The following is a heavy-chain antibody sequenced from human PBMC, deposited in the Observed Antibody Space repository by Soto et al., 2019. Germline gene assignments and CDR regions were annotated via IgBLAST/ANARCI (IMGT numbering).Heavy chain of an antibody. V-gene: IGHV2-5*02. D-gene: IGHD3-16*01. J-gene: IGHJ5*02. CDR1: GFSLSTSGVG. CDR3: AHSLYDYVWGTNWFDP. CDR2: IYWDDDK. Sequence: QITLKESGPTLVKPTQTLTLTCTFSGFSLSTSGVGVGWIRPPPGKALEWLAPIYWDDDKRYSPSLKSRLTITKDTSKNQVVLTMTNMDPVDTATYYCAHSLYDYVWGTNWFDPWGQGALVTVSS.